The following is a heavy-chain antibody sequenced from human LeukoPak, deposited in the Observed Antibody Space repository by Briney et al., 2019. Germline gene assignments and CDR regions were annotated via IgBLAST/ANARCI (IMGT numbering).Heavy chain of an antibody. CDR1: GYTFTSYV. CDR2: MNPNSGNT. J-gene: IGHJ4*02. D-gene: IGHD4-11*01. Sequence: ASVKVSCKASGYTFTSYVINWVRQATGQGLGWMGWMNPNSGNTGYAQKFQGRVTMTRNTSISTAYMELSSLRSEDTAVYYCARGGRGPIGYSTDLGYWGQGTLVTVSS. CDR3: ARGGRGPIGYSTDLGY. V-gene: IGHV1-8*01.